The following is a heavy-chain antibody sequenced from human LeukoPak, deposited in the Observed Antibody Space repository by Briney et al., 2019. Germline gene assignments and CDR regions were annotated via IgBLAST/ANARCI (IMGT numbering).Heavy chain of an antibody. Sequence: PGGSLRLSCAASGYTFSSYSMNWVRQPPGKGLEWIGSIYYSGSTYYNPSLKSRVTISVDTSKNQFSLKLSSVTAADTAVYYCARQPFLEWPLYYYYYMDVWGKGTTVTVSS. CDR3: ARQPFLEWPLYYYYYMDV. J-gene: IGHJ6*03. CDR2: IYYSGST. V-gene: IGHV4-39*01. CDR1: GYTFSSYSMN. D-gene: IGHD3-3*01.